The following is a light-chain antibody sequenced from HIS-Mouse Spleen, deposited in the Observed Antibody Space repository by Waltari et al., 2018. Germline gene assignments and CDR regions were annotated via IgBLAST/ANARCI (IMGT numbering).Light chain of an antibody. CDR1: QSISSW. Sequence: DIQMTQSPSTLSASVGDRVTITCRAIQSISSWLAWYQQNPGKAPKPLIYKASSLESGVPSRFSGSGSGTEFTLTISSLQPDDFATYYCQQYNSYSLTFGGGTKVEIK. J-gene: IGKJ4*01. CDR3: QQYNSYSLT. CDR2: KAS. V-gene: IGKV1-5*03.